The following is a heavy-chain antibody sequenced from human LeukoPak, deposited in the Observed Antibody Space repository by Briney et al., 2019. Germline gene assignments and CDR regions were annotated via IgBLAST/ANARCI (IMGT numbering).Heavy chain of an antibody. CDR3: ARDISYGHFDY. V-gene: IGHV4-34*01. CDR2: INHSGST. CDR1: GGSFSGYY. Sequence: PSETLSLTCAVYGGSFSGYYWSWIRQPPGKGLEWIGEINHSGSTNYNPSLKSRVTISVDTSKNQFSLKLSSVTPEDTAVYYCARDISYGHFDYWGQGTLVTVSS. J-gene: IGHJ4*02. D-gene: IGHD5-18*01.